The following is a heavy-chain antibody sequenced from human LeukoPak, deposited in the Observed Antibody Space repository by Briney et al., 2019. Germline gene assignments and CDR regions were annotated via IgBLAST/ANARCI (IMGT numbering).Heavy chain of an antibody. CDR2: IYYSGTT. Sequence: SETLSLTCTVSGGSISSSSYSWGWIRQPPGKGLEWIGSIYYSGTTYYNPSLKSRFTISVDTSKIQFSLKLSSVAATDTAVYFCASLRFDFWSGYTHPYFDYWGQGTLVTVSS. CDR3: ASLRFDFWSGYTHPYFDY. D-gene: IGHD3-3*01. CDR1: GGSISSSSYS. J-gene: IGHJ4*02. V-gene: IGHV4-39*01.